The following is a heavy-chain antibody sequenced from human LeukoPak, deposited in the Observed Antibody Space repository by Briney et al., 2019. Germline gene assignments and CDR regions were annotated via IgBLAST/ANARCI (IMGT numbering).Heavy chain of an antibody. J-gene: IGHJ3*02. V-gene: IGHV3-64D*09. CDR1: GFPFSSYA. CDR2: ISDSGGST. CDR3: ARAVTMVRGVIFAFDI. Sequence: GGSLRLSCSASGFPFSSYAMHWVRQAPGKGLEYVSAISDSGGSTYYADSVKGRFTISRDNSKNTLYLQMSSLRAEDTAVYYCARAVTMVRGVIFAFDIWGQGTMVTVSS. D-gene: IGHD3-10*01.